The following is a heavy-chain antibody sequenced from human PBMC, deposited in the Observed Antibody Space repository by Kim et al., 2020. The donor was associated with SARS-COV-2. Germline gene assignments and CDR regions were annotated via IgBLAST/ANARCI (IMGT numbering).Heavy chain of an antibody. J-gene: IGHJ4*02. Sequence: VKGRFTISRDNAKNSLYLQMNSLRAEDTAVYYCAREQDCSGGSCNIQFDYWGQGTLVTVSS. CDR3: AREQDCSGGSCNIQFDY. D-gene: IGHD2-15*01. V-gene: IGHV3-11*05.